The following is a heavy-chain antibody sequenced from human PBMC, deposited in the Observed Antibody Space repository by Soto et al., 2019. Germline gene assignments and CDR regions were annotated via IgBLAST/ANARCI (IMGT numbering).Heavy chain of an antibody. CDR2: IWYDGSNK. J-gene: IGHJ6*02. CDR1: GFTFSSYG. Sequence: GGSLRLSCAASGFTFSSYGMHWVRQAPGKGLEWVAVIWYDGSNKYYADSVKGRFTISRDNSKNTLYLQMNSLRAEDTAVYYCARAGIVVAGVHYYYYGMDVWGQGTTVTVSS. CDR3: ARAGIVVAGVHYYYYGMDV. D-gene: IGHD6-19*01. V-gene: IGHV3-33*01.